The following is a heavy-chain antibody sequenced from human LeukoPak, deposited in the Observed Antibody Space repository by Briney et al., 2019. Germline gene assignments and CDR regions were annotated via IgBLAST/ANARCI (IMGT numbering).Heavy chain of an antibody. Sequence: ASVKVSCKASGYISTSYAMHWVRQAPGQRFEWMGWINAGNGNTKYSQKFQGRVTISRDTSASTVYMELSSLRSEDTAVYYCARDIDREFNWFDPWGQGTLVTVSS. CDR1: GYISTSYA. V-gene: IGHV1-3*01. D-gene: IGHD1-14*01. CDR2: INAGNGNT. CDR3: ARDIDREFNWFDP. J-gene: IGHJ5*02.